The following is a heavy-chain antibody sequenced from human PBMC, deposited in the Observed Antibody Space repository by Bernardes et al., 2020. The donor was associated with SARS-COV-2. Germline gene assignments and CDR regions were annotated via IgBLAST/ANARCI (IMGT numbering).Heavy chain of an antibody. CDR1: DSSVTYY. D-gene: IGHD2-21*02. CDR2: INLGGST. V-gene: IGHV4-34*01. J-gene: IGHJ4*01. CDR3: ARGSSFCGGDCHAD. Sequence: ETLSLTCGVHDSSVTYYYSWIRQAPGNGLEWIGQINLGGSTNYSPALKSRVTMSIDTSKNRLSFKMTSVTAADTAIYYCARGSSFCGGDCHADWGQGTLVTVSS.